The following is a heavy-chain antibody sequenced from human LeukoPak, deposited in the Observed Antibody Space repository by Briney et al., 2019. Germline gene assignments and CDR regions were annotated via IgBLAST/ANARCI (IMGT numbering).Heavy chain of an antibody. D-gene: IGHD6-19*01. V-gene: IGHV3-7*03. CDR2: INPDGSER. CDR1: GSSFSSYY. J-gene: IGHJ6*02. CDR3: TRDLAAVPGPRMDV. Sequence: GGSLRLSCAASGSSFSSYYMSWVRQAPGKGLEWVALINPDGSERYYVDSVKGRFTISRDNAKNSLYLQMDSLRDDDTAAYFCTRDLAAVPGPRMDVWGQGTTVTVSS.